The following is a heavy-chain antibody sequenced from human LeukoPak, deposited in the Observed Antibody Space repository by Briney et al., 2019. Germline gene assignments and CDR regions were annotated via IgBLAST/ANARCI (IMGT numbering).Heavy chain of an antibody. Sequence: SETLSLTCTVSGGSIRSYYWSWIRQPPGKGLEWIGYISYSGNTNYNPSLKSRVTISVDTSKNQFSLKLSSVTAADTALYYCARDSYDSGTGSFDIWGQGTLVSVSS. V-gene: IGHV4-59*01. D-gene: IGHD3-10*01. CDR2: ISYSGNT. CDR3: ARDSYDSGTGSFDI. CDR1: GGSIRSYY. J-gene: IGHJ3*02.